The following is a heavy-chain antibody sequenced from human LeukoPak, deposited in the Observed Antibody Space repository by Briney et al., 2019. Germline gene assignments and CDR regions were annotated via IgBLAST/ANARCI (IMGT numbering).Heavy chain of an antibody. CDR2: ISGSGGST. D-gene: IGHD4-11*01. CDR1: GSTFSSYA. J-gene: IGHJ5*02. Sequence: GGSLRLSCAASGSTFSSYAMSWVRQAPGKGLEWVSAISGSGGSTYYADSVKGRFTISRDNSKNTLYLQMNSLRAEDTAVYYCAKEPNINYVPENWFDPWGQGTLVTVSS. CDR3: AKEPNINYVPENWFDP. V-gene: IGHV3-23*01.